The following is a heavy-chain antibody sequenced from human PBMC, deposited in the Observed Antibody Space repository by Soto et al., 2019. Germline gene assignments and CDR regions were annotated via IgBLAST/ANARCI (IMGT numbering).Heavy chain of an antibody. V-gene: IGHV3-30*18. CDR3: AKDLDSVAGTLVEY. Sequence: QVQLVESGGGVVQPGRSLRLSCAASGFTFRNYGMHWVRQAPGKGLEWVAVMSFDGRNKYYADSGKGRFTISRDNSKNTLYLEMNSLRGEDTAVYYCAKDLDSVAGTLVEYWGQGTLVTVSS. D-gene: IGHD6-19*01. CDR2: MSFDGRNK. CDR1: GFTFRNYG. J-gene: IGHJ4*02.